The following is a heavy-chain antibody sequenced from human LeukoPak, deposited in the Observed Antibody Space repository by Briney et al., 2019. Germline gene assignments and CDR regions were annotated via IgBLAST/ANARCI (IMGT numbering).Heavy chain of an antibody. CDR2: IWYDGSNK. D-gene: IGHD3-10*01. J-gene: IGHJ3*02. CDR1: GFTFSTYA. CDR3: ARGPAPFGGSDAFDI. Sequence: GGSLRLSCAASGFTFSTYAMSWVRQAPGKGLEWVAVIWYDGSNKYYADSVKGRFTISRDNSKNTLYLQMNSLRAEDTAVYYCARGPAPFGGSDAFDIWGQRTMVTVSS. V-gene: IGHV3-33*08.